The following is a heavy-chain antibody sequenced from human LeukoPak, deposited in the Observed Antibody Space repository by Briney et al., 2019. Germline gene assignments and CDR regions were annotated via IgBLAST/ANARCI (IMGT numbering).Heavy chain of an antibody. Sequence: GGSLRLSCAASGFTFSDFYMSWIRQAPGKGLEWVSLISSSQRAINYGDAVKGRFTTSRDNAKNTLYLQMNSLRAEDTAVYYCARGGRTTWHGMDVWGQGTTVTVSS. V-gene: IGHV3-11*04. D-gene: IGHD4-17*01. CDR3: ARGGRTTWHGMDV. CDR2: ISSSQRAI. J-gene: IGHJ6*02. CDR1: GFTFSDFY.